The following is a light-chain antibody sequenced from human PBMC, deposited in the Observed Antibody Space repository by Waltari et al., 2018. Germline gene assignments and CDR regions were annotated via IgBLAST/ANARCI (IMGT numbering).Light chain of an antibody. CDR2: YDS. CDR3: LVWHSTIDHQGV. V-gene: IGLV3-21*04. CDR1: NIGSKS. Sequence: SYVVTQSPSVSVAPGETARITCGGDNIGSKSVHWYQQRPGQAPVLVIPYDSDRPSGIPGRFSGSNSGKTATLTNSWVEAEDEADYYCLVWHSTIDHQGVFGGGTKLTVL. J-gene: IGLJ2*01.